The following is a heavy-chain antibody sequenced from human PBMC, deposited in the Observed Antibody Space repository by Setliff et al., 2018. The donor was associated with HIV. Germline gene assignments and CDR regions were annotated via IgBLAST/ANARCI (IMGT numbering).Heavy chain of an antibody. CDR3: ARDRGRGSGSPTRKYYYYGMDI. CDR2: IYYSGSI. V-gene: IGHV4-59*01. CDR1: GGSISSYY. J-gene: IGHJ6*02. Sequence: SETLSLTCTVSGGSISSYYWSWIRQPPGKGLEWIGSIYYSGSINYNPSLESRVTISVDTSKNKFSLKLRSVTTADTAVYYCARDRGRGSGSPTRKYYYYGMDIWGQGTTVTVSS. D-gene: IGHD3-10*01.